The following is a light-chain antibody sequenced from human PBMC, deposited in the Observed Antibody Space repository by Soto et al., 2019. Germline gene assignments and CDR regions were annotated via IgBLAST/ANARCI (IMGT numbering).Light chain of an antibody. Sequence: SYELTQPPSVSVAPGQTARITCGGNDIARKTVHWYQQKPGQAPVLVVYDDDERPSGIPERFSGSNSGNTATLTISRVEAGDEADYYCQVWDSSSDHPYWVFGGGPSSPS. V-gene: IGLV3-21*02. CDR3: QVWDSSSDHPYWV. J-gene: IGLJ3*02. CDR1: DIARKT. CDR2: DDD.